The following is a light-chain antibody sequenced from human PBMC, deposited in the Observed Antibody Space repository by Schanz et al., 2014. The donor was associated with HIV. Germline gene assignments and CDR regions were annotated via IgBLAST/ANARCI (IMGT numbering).Light chain of an antibody. CDR2: GTS. J-gene: IGKJ4*01. CDR3: QQSYSTLLT. Sequence: DIQMTQFPSSLSASVGDRVTITCRASQRISGYLNWYQQKSGKAPKLLIYGTSNLHSGVPSRFSGSGSGTDFTLTISSLQPEDCATYYCQQSYSTLLTFGGGTKVESK. V-gene: IGKV1-39*01. CDR1: QRISGY.